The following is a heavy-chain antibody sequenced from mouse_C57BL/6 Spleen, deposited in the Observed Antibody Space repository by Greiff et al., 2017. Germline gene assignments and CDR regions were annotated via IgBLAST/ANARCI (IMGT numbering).Heavy chain of an antibody. Sequence: EVQLQQSGPVLVKPGASVKMSCKASGYTFTDYYMNWVKQSHGKSLEWIGVINPYNGGTSYNQKFKGKATLTVDKSSSTAYMELNSLTSEDSAVYYCARSASYGNPYYFDYWGQGTTLTVSS. CDR3: ARSASYGNPYYFDY. V-gene: IGHV1-19*01. CDR2: INPYNGGT. D-gene: IGHD2-10*01. J-gene: IGHJ2*01. CDR1: GYTFTDYY.